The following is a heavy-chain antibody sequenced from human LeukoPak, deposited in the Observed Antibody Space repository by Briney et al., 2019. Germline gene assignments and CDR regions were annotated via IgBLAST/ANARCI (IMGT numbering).Heavy chain of an antibody. D-gene: IGHD7-27*01. CDR3: VRVDSGRLDY. CDR1: GGSISSGGYY. V-gene: IGHV4-31*03. Sequence: PSETLSLTCTVSGGSISSGGYYWSWIRQHPGKGLEWIGYIYYSGSTYYNPSLKSRVTISVDTSKNQFSLKLSSVTAADTAVYYCVRVDSGRLDYWGQGTLVTVSS. CDR2: IYYSGST. J-gene: IGHJ4*02.